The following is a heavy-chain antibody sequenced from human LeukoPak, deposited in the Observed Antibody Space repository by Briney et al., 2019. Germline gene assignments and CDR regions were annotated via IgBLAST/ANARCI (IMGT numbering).Heavy chain of an antibody. CDR1: GFTFDDYA. J-gene: IGHJ6*03. CDR3: ARAAFGFYYYYMDV. Sequence: GGSLRLSCAASGFTFDDYAMHWVRQAPGKGLEWVSGISWNSGSIGYADSVKGRFTISRDNAKNSLYLQMNSLRAEDMALYYCARAAFGFYYYYMDVWGKGTTVTVSS. CDR2: ISWNSGSI. V-gene: IGHV3-9*03. D-gene: IGHD3-10*01.